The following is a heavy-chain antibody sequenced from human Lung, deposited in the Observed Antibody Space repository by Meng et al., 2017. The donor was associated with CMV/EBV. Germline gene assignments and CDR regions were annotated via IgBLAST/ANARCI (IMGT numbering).Heavy chain of an antibody. Sequence: GGSXRLSCVASGFTFSSYWMSWVRQAPGRGLEWVANINLYGSEKYYMDSVKGRFTISRDNAKNSLYLQMNSLRAEDTAVYYCVTDQDRFGGIWVQGTLVTVSS. J-gene: IGHJ3*02. CDR2: INLYGSEK. D-gene: IGHD3-16*01. CDR1: GFTFSSYW. V-gene: IGHV3-7*01. CDR3: VTDQDRFGGI.